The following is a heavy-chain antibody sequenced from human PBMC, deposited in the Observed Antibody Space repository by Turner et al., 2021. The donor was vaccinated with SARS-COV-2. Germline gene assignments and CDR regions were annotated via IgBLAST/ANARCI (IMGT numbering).Heavy chain of an antibody. CDR2: IIPIFGTA. V-gene: IGHV1-69*01. CDR1: GGTFSSYA. D-gene: IGHD3-22*01. CDR3: ARARGVDYYDSTGQRFDP. J-gene: IGHJ5*02. Sequence: QVQLVQSGAEVKKPGSSVKVSCKASGGTFSSYAISWVRQAPGQGLAWMGGIIPIFGTANYAQKFQGRVTITADESTSTAYMELSSLRSEDTAVYYCARARGVDYYDSTGQRFDPWGQGTLVTVSS.